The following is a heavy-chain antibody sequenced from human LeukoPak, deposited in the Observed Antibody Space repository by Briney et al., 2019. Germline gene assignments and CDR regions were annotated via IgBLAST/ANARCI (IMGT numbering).Heavy chain of an antibody. CDR1: GGSISSSSYY. D-gene: IGHD1-26*01. Sequence: SETLSLTCTVSGGSISSSSYYWGWIRQPPGKGLEWIGSIYYSGSTYYNPSLKSRVTISVDTSKNQFSLKLSSVTAADTAVYYCARASGSYFTLKTGAFDIWGQGTMVTVSS. J-gene: IGHJ3*02. V-gene: IGHV4-39*07. CDR3: ARASGSYFTLKTGAFDI. CDR2: IYYSGST.